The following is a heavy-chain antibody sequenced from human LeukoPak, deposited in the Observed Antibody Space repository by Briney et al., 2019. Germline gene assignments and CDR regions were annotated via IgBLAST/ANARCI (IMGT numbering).Heavy chain of an antibody. CDR2: IYYSGRT. CDR3: ARHPTYYDFWSGHLDAFDI. J-gene: IGHJ3*02. CDR1: GGSISSSSYY. V-gene: IGHV4-39*01. D-gene: IGHD3-3*01. Sequence: SETLSLTCTVSGGSISSSSYYWGWIRQPPGKGLEWIGSIYYSGRTYYNPPLKSRVTISVDTSKNQFSLKLSSVTAADTAVYYCARHPTYYDFWSGHLDAFDIWGQGTMVTVSS.